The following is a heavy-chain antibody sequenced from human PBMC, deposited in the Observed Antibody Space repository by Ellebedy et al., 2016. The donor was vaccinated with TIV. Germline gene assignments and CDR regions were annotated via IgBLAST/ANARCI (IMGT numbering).Heavy chain of an antibody. CDR3: ARGDWGSWGYFDL. J-gene: IGHJ2*01. CDR2: IYSDGST. V-gene: IGHV3-53*01. D-gene: IGHD7-27*01. Sequence: GESLKISCAASGSIVSSKYMSWVRQAPGKGLEWVSVIYSDGSTYYADSVKGRFTISRDDSKNTLYLQMNSLRVEDTAVFHCARGDWGSWGYFDLWGRGTLITVSS. CDR1: GSIVSSKY.